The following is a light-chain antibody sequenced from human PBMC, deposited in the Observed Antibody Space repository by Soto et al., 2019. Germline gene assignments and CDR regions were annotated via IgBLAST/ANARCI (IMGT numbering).Light chain of an antibody. Sequence: EIVMTQSPATLSVSPGERVTLSCRARQSVRSNLAWYQQKPVQAHRPIIYDTSTRATGIPARFSGSVSGTEFTPTISSLQSEDFAVYYCQQYRNWPPITFCPGTRREIK. CDR1: QSVRSN. CDR2: DTS. V-gene: IGKV3-15*01. J-gene: IGKJ5*01. CDR3: QQYRNWPPIT.